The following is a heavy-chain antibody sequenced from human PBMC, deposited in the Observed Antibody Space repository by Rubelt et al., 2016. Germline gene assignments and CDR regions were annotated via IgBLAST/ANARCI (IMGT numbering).Heavy chain of an antibody. CDR2: IYYSGST. CDR3: ARGGTGWIDP. Sequence: QLQLQESGPGLVKPSETLSLTCTVSGGSISSTSYYWGWIRQPPGKGLEWVGSIYYSGSTYYNPALKSRVTISVDTSKSQFSLKLTSVTAADTAVYYCARGGTGWIDPWGQGTLVTVSS. J-gene: IGHJ5*02. CDR1: GGSISSTSYY. D-gene: IGHD1/OR15-1a*01. V-gene: IGHV4-39*07.